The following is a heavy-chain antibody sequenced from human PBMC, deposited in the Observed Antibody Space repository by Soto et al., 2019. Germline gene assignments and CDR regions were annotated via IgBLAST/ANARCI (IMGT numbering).Heavy chain of an antibody. CDR2: INHSGST. CDR1: GGSFSGYY. D-gene: IGHD3-3*01. V-gene: IGHV4-34*01. Sequence: SETLSLTCAVYGGSFSGYYWSWIRQPPGKGLEWIGEINHSGSTNYNPSLKSRVTISVDTSKNQFSLKLSSVTAADTAVYYCARGYYDFWSGYSDWFDPWGQGTLVTVSS. J-gene: IGHJ5*02. CDR3: ARGYYDFWSGYSDWFDP.